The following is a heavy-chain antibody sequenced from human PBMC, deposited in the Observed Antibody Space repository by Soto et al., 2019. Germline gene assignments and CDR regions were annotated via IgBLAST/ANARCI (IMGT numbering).Heavy chain of an antibody. D-gene: IGHD1-26*01. Sequence: ASVKVSCKASGYTFTSYYMHWVRQAPGQGLEWMGIINPSGGSTSYAQKFQGRVTMTRDTSTSTVYMELSSLRSEDTAVYYCAREMTYGAPSGSYIKDAFDIWGQGTMVTVSS. CDR1: GYTFTSYY. CDR2: INPSGGST. V-gene: IGHV1-46*01. J-gene: IGHJ3*02. CDR3: AREMTYGAPSGSYIKDAFDI.